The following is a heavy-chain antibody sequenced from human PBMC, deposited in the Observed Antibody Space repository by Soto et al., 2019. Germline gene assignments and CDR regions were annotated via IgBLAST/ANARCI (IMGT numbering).Heavy chain of an antibody. CDR1: GGTFSSYA. V-gene: IGHV1-69*01. J-gene: IGHJ6*02. CDR3: ARSGQSIQLLSPTGGYYYYGMDV. D-gene: IGHD5-18*01. Sequence: QVQLVQSGAEVKKPGSSVKVSCKASGGTFSSYAISWVRQAPGQGLEWMGGIIPIFGTANYAQKFQGRVTITADESTSTAYMELSSLRSEDTAVYYCARSGQSIQLLSPTGGYYYYGMDVWGQGTTVTVSS. CDR2: IIPIFGTA.